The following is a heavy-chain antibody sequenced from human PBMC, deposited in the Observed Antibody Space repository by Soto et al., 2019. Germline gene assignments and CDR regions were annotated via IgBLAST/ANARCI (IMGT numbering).Heavy chain of an antibody. CDR1: GGSISSCGYS. D-gene: IGHD2-2*01. J-gene: IGHJ6*02. V-gene: IGHV4-30-2*01. CDR2: IYHSGST. CDR3: ARRAALEPAASFMDV. Sequence: PSETLSLTCAVSGGSISSCGYSWSWIRQPPVKGLEWIGYIYHSGSTYYNPSLKSRVTISVDRSKNQFSLKLSSVTAADTAVYYCARRAALEPAASFMDVWGQGTTVTVSS.